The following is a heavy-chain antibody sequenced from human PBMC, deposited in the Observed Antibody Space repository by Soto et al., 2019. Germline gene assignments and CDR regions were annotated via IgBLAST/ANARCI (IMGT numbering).Heavy chain of an antibody. D-gene: IGHD6-13*01. Sequence: QVQLQESGPGLVKPSETLSLTCTVSGGSVSSGSYYWSWIRQPPGKGLEWIGYIYYSGSTNYNPSLKRRVTISVDTSKNQFSLKLSSVTAADTAVYYCARGYSSSWGPFDYWGQGTLDTVSS. CDR2: IYYSGST. V-gene: IGHV4-61*01. CDR3: ARGYSSSWGPFDY. CDR1: GGSVSSGSYY. J-gene: IGHJ4*02.